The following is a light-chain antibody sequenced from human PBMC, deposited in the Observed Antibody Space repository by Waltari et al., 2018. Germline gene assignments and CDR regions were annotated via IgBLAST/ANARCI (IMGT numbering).Light chain of an antibody. J-gene: IGLJ3*02. CDR2: ETI. CDR1: SSNIGSSD. Sequence: QSVLTQPPSVTAAPGQKVTIPCAGSSSNIGSSDVSWYQQVPGTAPKLLIFETILRPSGIPDRFSGSKSGTSATLDITGLQTGDEANYYCATWDTSLSAGVFGGGTKLTVL. V-gene: IGLV1-51*02. CDR3: ATWDTSLSAGV.